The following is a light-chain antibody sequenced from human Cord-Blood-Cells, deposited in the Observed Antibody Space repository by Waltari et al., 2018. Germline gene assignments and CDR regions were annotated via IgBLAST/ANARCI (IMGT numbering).Light chain of an antibody. CDR3: AAWDDSLSAWV. CDR2: RNK. V-gene: IGLV1-47*01. CDR1: TAHIGGRY. Sequence: QSVLTQPPSASGTPVQRVTISCSRSTAHIGGRYVYWYQQLPGTAPKLLIYRNKQRPSGVPDRFSGSKSGTSASLAISGLRSEDEADYYCAAWDDSLSAWVFGGGTKLTVL. J-gene: IGLJ3*02.